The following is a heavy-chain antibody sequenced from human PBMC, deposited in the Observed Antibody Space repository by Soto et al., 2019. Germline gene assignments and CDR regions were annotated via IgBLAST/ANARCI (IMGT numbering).Heavy chain of an antibody. CDR1: GYTFPHYD. V-gene: IGHV1-8*01. CDR3: AKGPLVVLNYFES. Sequence: APVKGSCQASGYTFPHYDINWGGQATGQGLEWMGWMNPNSGNTGYAQKFQGRVTMTRNTSISTAYMELSSLRSEDTAVYFCAKGPLVVLNYFESWGQGTLVTVSS. J-gene: IGHJ4*02. CDR2: MNPNSGNT.